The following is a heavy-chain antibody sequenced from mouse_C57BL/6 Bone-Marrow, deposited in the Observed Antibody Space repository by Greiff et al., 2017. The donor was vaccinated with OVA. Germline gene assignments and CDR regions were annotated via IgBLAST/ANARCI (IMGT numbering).Heavy chain of an antibody. CDR3: TRSYYDGSISWFAY. J-gene: IGHJ3*01. CDR2: IYPGNSDN. D-gene: IGHD1-1*01. CDR1: GYTFTSYW. Sequence: EVKLQQSGPVLARPGASVKMSCKTSGYTFTSYWMHWVKQRPGQGLEWIGAIYPGNSDNSYNQKLKGQAKLTAVTYASTAYMGLSSLTNESSAVYYCTRSYYDGSISWFAYWGQGTLVTVSA. V-gene: IGHV1-5*01.